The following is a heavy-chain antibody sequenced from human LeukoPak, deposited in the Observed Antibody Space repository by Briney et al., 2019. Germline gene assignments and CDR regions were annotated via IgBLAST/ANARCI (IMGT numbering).Heavy chain of an antibody. Sequence: PSETLSLTCAVYGGSFSGYYWSWIRQPSGKGLEWIGEINHSGSTNYNPSLKSRVTISVDTSKNQFSLKLSSVTAADTAVYYCASPMRGITMVRGVMSAASHFYYWGQGTLVTVSS. V-gene: IGHV4-34*01. CDR3: ASPMRGITMVRGVMSAASHFYY. CDR1: GGSFSGYY. J-gene: IGHJ4*02. D-gene: IGHD3-10*01. CDR2: INHSGST.